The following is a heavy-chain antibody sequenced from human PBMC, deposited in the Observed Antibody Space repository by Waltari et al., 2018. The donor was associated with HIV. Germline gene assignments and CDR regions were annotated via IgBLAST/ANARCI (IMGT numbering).Heavy chain of an antibody. CDR1: GCTFSSYG. V-gene: IGHV3-30*18. CDR3: AKDNSVNYFTGDAFDI. J-gene: IGHJ3*02. Sequence: QVQLVESGGGVVQPGRSLRLSCAASGCTFSSYGMHWFLQAPGKWPEWVAIRWTDVNNEYYADSVNGRFTISRDNSKDTLYLQMNSLRAEDTAMYYCAKDNSVNYFTGDAFDIWGQGTMVIVSS. D-gene: IGHD1-26*01. CDR2: RWTDVNNE.